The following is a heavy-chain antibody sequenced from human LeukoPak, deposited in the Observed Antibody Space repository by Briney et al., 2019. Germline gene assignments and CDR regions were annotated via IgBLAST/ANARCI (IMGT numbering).Heavy chain of an antibody. CDR1: GFTFSDYY. CDR3: ARSIIGVAGTASVY. V-gene: IGHV3-11*01. CDR2: ISKTASDI. Sequence: GGSLRLSCAASGFTFSDYYMSWIRQAPGKGLEWVSYISKTASDIYYGDSVKGRFTTSRDNAKNSLYLQMNSLRAEDTAIYYCARSIIGVAGTASVYWGQGTLVTVSS. D-gene: IGHD6-19*01. J-gene: IGHJ4*02.